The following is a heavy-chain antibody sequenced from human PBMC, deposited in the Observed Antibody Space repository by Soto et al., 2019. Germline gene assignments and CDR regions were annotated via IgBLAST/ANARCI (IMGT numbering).Heavy chain of an antibody. CDR2: ISGSGGST. J-gene: IGHJ4*02. CDR3: AKDLNSSGYSY. CDR1: WFTCSGFA. V-gene: IGHV3-23*01. D-gene: IGHD5-18*01. Sequence: GGPLRLRCAVSWFTCSGFAGSWVLQATGEGLEWVSAISGSGGSTYYADSVKGRFTISRDNSKNTLYLQMNSLRAEDTALSYCAKDLNSSGYSYWRQGTLDTVSS.